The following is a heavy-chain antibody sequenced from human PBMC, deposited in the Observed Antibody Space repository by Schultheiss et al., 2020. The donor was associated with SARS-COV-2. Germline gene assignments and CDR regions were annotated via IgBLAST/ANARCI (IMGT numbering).Heavy chain of an antibody. V-gene: IGHV1-8*01. J-gene: IGHJ4*02. CDR3: ARGEGVPHLFDY. CDR2: MNPNSGNT. Sequence: ASVKVSCKASGYTFTSYDINWVRQATGQGLEWMGWMNPNSGNTGYAQKFQGRVTMTRDTSISTAYMELSRLRSDDTAVYYCARGEGVPHLFDYWGQGTLVTVSS. CDR1: GYTFTSYD. D-gene: IGHD3-10*01.